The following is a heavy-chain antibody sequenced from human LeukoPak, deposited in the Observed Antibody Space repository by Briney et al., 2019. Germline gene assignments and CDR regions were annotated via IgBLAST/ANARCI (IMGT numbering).Heavy chain of an antibody. V-gene: IGHV3-30*02. D-gene: IGHD3-16*01. CDR3: AKVSEGVDY. CDR2: ILYDGSNK. CDR1: GFTFSSYD. J-gene: IGHJ4*02. Sequence: GGSLRLSCAASGFTFSSYDIHWVRQAPGKGLEWVAFILYDGSNKYYADSVKGRFTISRDNSKNTLYLQMNSLRVEDTAVYYCAKVSEGVDYWGQGTLVTVSS.